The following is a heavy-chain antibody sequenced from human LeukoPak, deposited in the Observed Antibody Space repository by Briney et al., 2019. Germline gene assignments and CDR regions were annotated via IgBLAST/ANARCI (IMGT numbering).Heavy chain of an antibody. Sequence: PSETLSLTCTVSGGSLSYYYWTWIRQPPGKGLEWIGYIYYSGSTNYNPSLKSRVTISVDTSKNQFSLRLSSVTAADTAVYYCARRVYYYDSSGYDPWGQGNLVTVSS. CDR3: ARRVYYYDSSGYDP. V-gene: IGHV4-59*01. CDR2: IYYSGST. D-gene: IGHD3-22*01. J-gene: IGHJ5*02. CDR1: GGSLSYYY.